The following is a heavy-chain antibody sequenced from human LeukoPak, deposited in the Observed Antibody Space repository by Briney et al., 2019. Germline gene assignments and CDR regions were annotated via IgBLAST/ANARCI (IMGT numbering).Heavy chain of an antibody. CDR2: ISGDGGST. J-gene: IGHJ4*02. D-gene: IGHD6-19*01. CDR1: GFTFDDYA. Sequence: PGGSLRLSCAASGFTFDDYAMHWVRQTPGKGLEWASLISGDGGSTYFADSVKGRFTVSRDNSKNSLYLQMNSLRPEDTALYYCAKVPSSASGWYRFDYWGQGTLVTVSS. CDR3: AKVPSSASGWYRFDY. V-gene: IGHV3-43*02.